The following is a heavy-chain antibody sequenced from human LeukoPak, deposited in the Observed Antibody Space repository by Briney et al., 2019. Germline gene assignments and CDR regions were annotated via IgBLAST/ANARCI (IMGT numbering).Heavy chain of an antibody. CDR3: ARAAPSCSSTSCLYDAFDI. V-gene: IGHV1-2*02. D-gene: IGHD2-2*01. Sequence: ASVKVSCKASGYTFSNHYMHWVRQAPGQGLEWMGWINPNSGGTNYAQKFQGRVTMTRDTSISTAYMELSRLRSDDTAVYYCARAAPSCSSTSCLYDAFDIWGQGTMVTVSS. CDR1: GYTFSNHY. CDR2: INPNSGGT. J-gene: IGHJ3*02.